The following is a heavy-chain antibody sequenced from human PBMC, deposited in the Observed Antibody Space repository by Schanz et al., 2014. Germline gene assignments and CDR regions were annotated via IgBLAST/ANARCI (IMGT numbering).Heavy chain of an antibody. V-gene: IGHV3-33*08. CDR2: IWYDGSNK. CDR1: GFTFSSYG. D-gene: IGHD6-13*01. Sequence: VQLLESGGGLVQPGGSLRLSCAASGFTFSSYGLHWVRQAPGKGLEWVAFIWYDGSNKYYADSVKGRFTISRDNSKNTLYLQMNSLRAEDTAVYYCAREQIMAAAGLVDYWGHGTLVTVSS. J-gene: IGHJ4*01. CDR3: AREQIMAAAGLVDY.